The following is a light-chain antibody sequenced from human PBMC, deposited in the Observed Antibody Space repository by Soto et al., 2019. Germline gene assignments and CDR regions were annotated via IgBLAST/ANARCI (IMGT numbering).Light chain of an antibody. V-gene: IGKV3-11*01. CDR3: QQRSNRPL. J-gene: IGKJ4*01. CDR1: QSVSTY. Sequence: EIGLTQSPATLSLSPGERATLSCRASQSVSTYLAWYQQKPGQAPRLLIYDASNRATGIPARFSGSGSGTDFTLTISSLEPEDFAVYYCQQRSNRPLFGGGTKVDSK. CDR2: DAS.